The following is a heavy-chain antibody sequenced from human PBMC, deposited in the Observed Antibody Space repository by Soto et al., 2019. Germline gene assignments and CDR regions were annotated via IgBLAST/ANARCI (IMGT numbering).Heavy chain of an antibody. D-gene: IGHD3-10*01. V-gene: IGHV3-21*01. Sequence: EVQLVESGGGLVKPGGSLRLSCISSGFTFRTYTMNWVRQAPGKGLEWVSGIRGFSPYTFYAESVKGRFTISRDNAKNSLDLQMDSLRAGDTAVYYCARDRGYDAHDYYYNAMDVWGQGTTVTVSS. CDR1: GFTFRTYT. CDR3: ARDRGYDAHDYYYNAMDV. CDR2: IRGFSPYT. J-gene: IGHJ6*02.